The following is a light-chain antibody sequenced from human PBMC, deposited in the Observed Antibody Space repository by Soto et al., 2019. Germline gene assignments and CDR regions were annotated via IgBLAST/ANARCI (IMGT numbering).Light chain of an antibody. V-gene: IGKV3-11*01. J-gene: IGKJ5*01. CDR3: QQRSNWPIT. Sequence: EIVFTRSPATLSLAPCERATLSSRAIPSVSSYSACYQQKPGQPPSLLIYGASSRATGIPDRFSGSGSGTAFTLTVSSIEPEDCAVYYCQQRSNWPITFGQGTQLEIK. CDR2: GAS. CDR1: PSVSSY.